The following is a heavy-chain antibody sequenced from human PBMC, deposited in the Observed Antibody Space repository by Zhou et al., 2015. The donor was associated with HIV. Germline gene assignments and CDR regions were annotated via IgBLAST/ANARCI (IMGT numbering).Heavy chain of an antibody. J-gene: IGHJ3*01. D-gene: IGHD7-27*01. CDR3: ARGVSNWGTYLFDF. CDR1: GVTFTNYA. V-gene: IGHV1-8*01. CDR2: MNPNSGNA. Sequence: QVQLVQSGAEVKRPGSSVKVSCQASGVTFTNYAISWVRQAPGQGLEWMGGMNPNSGNAEFAQKFQDRVTMTRDTSIRTAYMELSRLTSEDTAMYYCARGVSNWGTYLFDFWGHGSMVIVSS.